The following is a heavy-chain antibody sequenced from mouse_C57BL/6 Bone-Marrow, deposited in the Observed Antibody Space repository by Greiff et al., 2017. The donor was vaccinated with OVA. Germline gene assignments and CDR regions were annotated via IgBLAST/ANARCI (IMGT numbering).Heavy chain of an antibody. V-gene: IGHV5-6*01. D-gene: IGHD1-1*01. Sequence: EVQVVESGGDLVKPGGSLKLSCAASGFTFSSYGMSWVRQTPDKRLEWVATISSGGSYTYYPESVKGRIAIYRDNAKNTLYLQMCSLKSEYTAMYYCARQDMGYYYGSSFWFAYWGQGTLVTVSA. CDR3: ARQDMGYYYGSSFWFAY. CDR2: ISSGGSYT. J-gene: IGHJ3*01. CDR1: GFTFSSYG.